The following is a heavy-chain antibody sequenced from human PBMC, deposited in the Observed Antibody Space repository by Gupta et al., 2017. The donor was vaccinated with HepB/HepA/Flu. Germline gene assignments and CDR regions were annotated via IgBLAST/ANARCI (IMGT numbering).Heavy chain of an antibody. J-gene: IGHJ4*02. V-gene: IGHV3-7*03. D-gene: IGHD5-12*01. Sequence: EVQLVQSGGGLVQPGRSLRLPCGAAGFTFSTTWMTWVRQAPGKGLEWVANIKQGGRERYYVASVRARFTISRDNAKNSVDLQMYSLIAEDTAVYYCAIHSGTYFDYWGQGNLVTVYS. CDR3: AIHSGTYFDY. CDR2: IKQGGRER. CDR1: GFTFSTTW.